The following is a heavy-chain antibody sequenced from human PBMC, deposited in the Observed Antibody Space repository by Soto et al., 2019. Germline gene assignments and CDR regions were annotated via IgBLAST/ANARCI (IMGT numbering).Heavy chain of an antibody. D-gene: IGHD3-9*01. CDR1: GYSFTSYW. CDR2: IYPGDSDT. J-gene: IGHJ5*02. Sequence: GESLKISCKGSGYSFTSYWIGWVRQMPGKGLEWMGIIYPGDSDTRYSPSFEGQVPSSAAKSVSNAYLPWSSLKAPDTAMYYCARLGAANNLTGYYRGGFDPWGQGTLVTVSS. V-gene: IGHV5-51*01. CDR3: ARLGAANNLTGYYRGGFDP.